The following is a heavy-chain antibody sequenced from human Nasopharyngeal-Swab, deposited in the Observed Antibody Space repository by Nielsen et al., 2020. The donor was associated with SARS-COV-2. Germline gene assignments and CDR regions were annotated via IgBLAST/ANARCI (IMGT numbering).Heavy chain of an antibody. CDR3: TTDFYFDY. CDR2: IGDKDHNYET. CDR1: GFIFSTSA. V-gene: IGHV3-73*01. J-gene: IGHJ4*02. Sequence: GESLKISCAASGFIFSTSAIHWVRQASGKGLEWVGRIGDKDHNYETTYGASVQGRFTISRDDSKNTAFLRMDSLKTEDTALYYCTTDFYFDYGGQGTLVTVSS.